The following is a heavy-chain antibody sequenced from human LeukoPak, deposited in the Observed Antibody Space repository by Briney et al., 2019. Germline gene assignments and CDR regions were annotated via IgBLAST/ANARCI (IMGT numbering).Heavy chain of an antibody. J-gene: IGHJ4*02. CDR3: ATVWFGDY. Sequence: SAKVSCEVSGYTLTELSMHWVRQAPGKGLEWMGCFDTEDGETIYAQKFQGRVTMTEDTSTDTAYKELSSLRSEGTAVYYCATVWFGDYWGQGTLVTVSS. V-gene: IGHV1-24*01. CDR1: GYTLTELS. D-gene: IGHD3-10*01. CDR2: FDTEDGET.